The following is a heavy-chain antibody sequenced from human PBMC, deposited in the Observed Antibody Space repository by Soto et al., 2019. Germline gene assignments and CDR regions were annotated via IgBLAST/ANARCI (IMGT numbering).Heavy chain of an antibody. J-gene: IGHJ6*02. Sequence: PSETLSLTCTVSGGSVRRSGYYWSWIRQPPGKRLEWIGNMYDSGSANYNPSLKSRVTISRDRSKNQFSLRLSSVTAADTAVYYCARDLDFSRPGVMDVWGQGTTVTVS. V-gene: IGHV4-61*08. D-gene: IGHD3-3*01. CDR3: ARDLDFSRPGVMDV. CDR1: GGSVRRSGYY. CDR2: MYDSGSA.